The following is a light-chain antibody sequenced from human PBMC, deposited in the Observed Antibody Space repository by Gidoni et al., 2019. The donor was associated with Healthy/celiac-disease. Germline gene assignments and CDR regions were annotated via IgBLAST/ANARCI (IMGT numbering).Light chain of an antibody. Sequence: QSALTQPASVSGSPGQPITISCTGTSSDVGGYNYVSWYQQHPGKAPKLMIYDVSNRPSGVSNRFSGSKSGNTASLTISGLQAEDEADYYCSSYTSSSDVFGTGTKVTVL. CDR3: SSYTSSSDV. J-gene: IGLJ1*01. CDR2: DVS. V-gene: IGLV2-14*03. CDR1: SSDVGGYNY.